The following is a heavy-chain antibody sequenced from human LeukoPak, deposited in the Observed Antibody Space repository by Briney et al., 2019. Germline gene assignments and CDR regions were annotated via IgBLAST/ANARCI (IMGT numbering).Heavy chain of an antibody. V-gene: IGHV4-34*01. J-gene: IGHJ5*02. CDR1: GGSFSGYY. CDR3: ARRKYSSGWYGNWFDP. D-gene: IGHD6-19*01. Sequence: PSETLSLTCAIYGGSFSGYYWSWIRQPPGKRLEWIGEINHSGSTNYNPSLKSRVTISVDTSKNQFSLKLSSVTAADTAVYYCARRKYSSGWYGNWFDPWGQGTLVTVSS. CDR2: INHSGST.